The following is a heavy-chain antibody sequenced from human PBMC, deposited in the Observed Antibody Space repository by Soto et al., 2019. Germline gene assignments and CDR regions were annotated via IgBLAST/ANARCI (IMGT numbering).Heavy chain of an antibody. V-gene: IGHV3-74*01. CDR2: INSDGSST. D-gene: IGHD5-12*01. CDR3: ARSGATSKRGYYYYGMDV. J-gene: IGHJ6*02. CDR1: GFTFSSYW. Sequence: LRLSCAASGFTFSSYWMHWVRQAPGKGLVWVSRINSDGSSTSYADSVKGRFTISRDNAKNTLYLQMNSLRAEDTAVYYCARSGATSKRGYYYYGMDVWGQGTTVTVSS.